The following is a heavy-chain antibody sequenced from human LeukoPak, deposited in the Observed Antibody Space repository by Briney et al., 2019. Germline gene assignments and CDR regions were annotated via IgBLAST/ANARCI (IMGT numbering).Heavy chain of an antibody. Sequence: GGSLRLSSAASGFAFSSYAMSWVRQAPGKGLEWVSAISGSGGSTYYADSVKGRFTISRDNSKNTLYLQMNSLRAEDTAVYYCAKTPLLWFGESPDSYFDYWGQGTLVTVSS. CDR2: ISGSGGST. J-gene: IGHJ4*02. D-gene: IGHD3-10*01. V-gene: IGHV3-23*01. CDR1: GFAFSSYA. CDR3: AKTPLLWFGESPDSYFDY.